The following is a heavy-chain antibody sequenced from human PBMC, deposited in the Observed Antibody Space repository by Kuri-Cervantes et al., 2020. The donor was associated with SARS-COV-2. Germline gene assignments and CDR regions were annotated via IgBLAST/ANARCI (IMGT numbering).Heavy chain of an antibody. J-gene: IGHJ4*02. Sequence: SCAVSGGSISSGGYSWSWIRQPPGKGLEWIGYIYHSGSTYYNPSLKSRVTISVDRSKNQFSLKLSSVTAADTAVYYCARTNKQWRGYFDYWGQGTLVTVSS. V-gene: IGHV4-30-2*01. D-gene: IGHD6-19*01. CDR3: ARTNKQWRGYFDY. CDR2: IYHSGST. CDR1: GGSISSGGYS.